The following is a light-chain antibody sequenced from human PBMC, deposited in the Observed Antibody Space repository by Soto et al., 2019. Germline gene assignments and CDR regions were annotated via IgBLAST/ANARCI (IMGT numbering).Light chain of an antibody. Sequence: EIVMMQSPATLSVSPWERATLSCRASQSVSSSVAWYQQKRGQAPRLLIYGASTRATGIPARFSGSGSGTDFTLTISRLEPEDFAVYYCQQYGSSGTFGQGTKVDI. J-gene: IGKJ1*01. V-gene: IGKV3-15*01. CDR1: QSVSSS. CDR3: QQYGSSGT. CDR2: GAS.